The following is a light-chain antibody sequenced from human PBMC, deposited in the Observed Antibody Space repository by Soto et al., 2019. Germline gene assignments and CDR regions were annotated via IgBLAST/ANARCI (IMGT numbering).Light chain of an antibody. V-gene: IGKV3-11*01. CDR1: QSVSSF. CDR3: QQRSGWPPT. CDR2: DAS. Sequence: EIVLTQSPGTLSLSPGERATLSCRASQSVSSFLAWYQQKPGQAPRLLIYDASNRATDIPARFSGSGSGTDFTLTISSLEPEDSAIYFCQQRSGWPPTFGGGTKVDIK. J-gene: IGKJ4*01.